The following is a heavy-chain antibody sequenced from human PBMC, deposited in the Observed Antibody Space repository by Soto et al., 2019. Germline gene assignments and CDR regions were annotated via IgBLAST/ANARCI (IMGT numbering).Heavy chain of an antibody. CDR1: GFTFSSYA. V-gene: IGHV3-23*01. CDR3: AKVRWRIAAAGTEFDY. Sequence: PGGSLRLSCAASGFTFSSYAMSWVRQAPGKGLEWVSAISGSGGSTYYADSVKGRFTISRDNSKNTLYLQMNSLRAEDTAVYYCAKVRWRIAAAGTEFDYWGQGTLVTVSS. CDR2: ISGSGGST. D-gene: IGHD6-13*01. J-gene: IGHJ4*02.